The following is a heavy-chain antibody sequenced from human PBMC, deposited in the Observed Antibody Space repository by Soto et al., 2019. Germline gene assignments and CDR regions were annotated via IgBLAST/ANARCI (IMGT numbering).Heavy chain of an antibody. D-gene: IGHD5-18*01. V-gene: IGHV1-46*01. J-gene: IGHJ5*02. CDR3: ARDGCITTTCYGGGNWFDP. CDR2: INPSGGTT. CDR1: GYTFTRYY. Sequence: ASVKVSCKASGYTFTRYYMHWVRQAPGQGLEWMGIINPSGGTTTYAQKFQGRVTMTRDTSTSTVYMELSSLRSEDTAVYYCARDGCITTTCYGGGNWFDPWGQGTLVTVSS.